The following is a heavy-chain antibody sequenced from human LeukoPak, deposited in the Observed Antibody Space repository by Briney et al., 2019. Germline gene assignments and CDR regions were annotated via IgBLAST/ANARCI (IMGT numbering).Heavy chain of an antibody. J-gene: IGHJ4*02. V-gene: IGHV3-53*01. CDR2: IYSGGST. D-gene: IGHD3-10*01. Sequence: RGSLRLSCAASGFTVSSNYMSWVRQAPGKGLEWVSVIYSGGSTYYADSVKGRFTISRDNSKNTLYLQMNSLRAEDTAVYYCARGELYGTLDYWGQGTLVTVSS. CDR1: GFTVSSNY. CDR3: ARGELYGTLDY.